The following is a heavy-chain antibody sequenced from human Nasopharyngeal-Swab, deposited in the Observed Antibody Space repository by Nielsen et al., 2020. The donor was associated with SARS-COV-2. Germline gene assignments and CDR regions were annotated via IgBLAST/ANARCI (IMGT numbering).Heavy chain of an antibody. CDR2: IYYSGST. J-gene: IGHJ6*02. V-gene: IGHV4-59*08. CDR1: GGSISSYC. D-gene: IGHD5-12*01. Sequence: SETLSLTCTVSGGSISSYCWSWIRQPPGKGLEWIGYIYYSGSTNYNPSLKSRVTISVDTSKNQFSLKLSSVTAADTAVYYCARRKGYSGYGMDVWGQGTTVTVSS. CDR3: ARRKGYSGYGMDV.